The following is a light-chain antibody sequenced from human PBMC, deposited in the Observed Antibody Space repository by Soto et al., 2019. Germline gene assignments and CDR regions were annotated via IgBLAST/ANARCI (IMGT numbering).Light chain of an antibody. J-gene: IGKJ5*01. CDR1: QAVNTR. Sequence: EIVVTQSPATLSSFPGDRVTLSCRASQAVNTRLAWYQHKPGQAPRLLMYGASSRATGIPDRLSGSGSGTDFTLTISRLEPEDFAVYYCQQYGSSPITFGQGRRLEI. V-gene: IGKV3-20*01. CDR3: QQYGSSPIT. CDR2: GAS.